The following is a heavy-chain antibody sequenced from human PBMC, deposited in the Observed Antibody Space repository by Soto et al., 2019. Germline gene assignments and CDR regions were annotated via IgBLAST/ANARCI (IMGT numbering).Heavy chain of an antibody. J-gene: IGHJ4*02. D-gene: IGHD3-22*01. CDR1: GGSISSGDYY. CDR3: ATYRAIYDSSGYQDY. Sequence: NPSETLSLTCTVSGGSISSGDYYWSWIRQPPGKGLEWIGYIYYSGSTYYNPSLRSRVTISVDTSKNQFSLKLSSVTAADTAVYYCATYRAIYDSSGYQDYWGQGTLVTVSS. CDR2: IYYSGST. V-gene: IGHV4-30-4*01.